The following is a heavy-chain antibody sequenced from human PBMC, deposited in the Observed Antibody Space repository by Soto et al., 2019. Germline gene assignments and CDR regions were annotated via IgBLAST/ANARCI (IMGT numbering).Heavy chain of an antibody. CDR2: IRSKAYGGTT. CDR1: GFTFGDYA. Sequence: GGSLRLSCTASGFTFGDYAMSWFRQAPGKGLEWVGFIRSKAYGGTTEYAASVKGRFTISRDDSKSIAYLQMNSLKTEDTAVYHCTRDEHCSGGSCYSPWFDPWGQGTLVTVSS. V-gene: IGHV3-49*03. J-gene: IGHJ5*02. CDR3: TRDEHCSGGSCYSPWFDP. D-gene: IGHD2-15*01.